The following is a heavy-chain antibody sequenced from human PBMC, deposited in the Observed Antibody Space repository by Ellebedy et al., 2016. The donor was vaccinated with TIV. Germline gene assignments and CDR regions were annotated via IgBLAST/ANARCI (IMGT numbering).Heavy chain of an antibody. J-gene: IGHJ4*02. CDR3: SRGIAAVMY. CDR1: GFIISGDW. CDR2: INPAGSAE. V-gene: IGHV3-7*01. Sequence: PGGSLRLSCAASGFIISGDWMSWVRQAPGKGLEWVAHINPAGSAEYYVDSVKGRFTISRDNAKRSLFLQMNSLRAEDTAVYYCSRGIAAVMYWGQGTLVTVSS. D-gene: IGHD6-13*01.